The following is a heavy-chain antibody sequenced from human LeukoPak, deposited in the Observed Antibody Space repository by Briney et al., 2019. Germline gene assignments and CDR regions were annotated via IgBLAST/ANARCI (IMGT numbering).Heavy chain of an antibody. V-gene: IGHV3-11*01. J-gene: IGHJ4*02. D-gene: IGHD3-22*01. CDR1: GFTFSDYY. Sequence: GGSLRLSCAASGFTFSDYYMSWIRQAPGKGLEWVSYISSSGSTIYYADSVKGRFTISRDNAKNSLYLQMISLRAEDTAVYYCARDLTYYYDSSGSGGDYWGQGTLVTVSS. CDR2: ISSSGSTI. CDR3: ARDLTYYYDSSGSGGDY.